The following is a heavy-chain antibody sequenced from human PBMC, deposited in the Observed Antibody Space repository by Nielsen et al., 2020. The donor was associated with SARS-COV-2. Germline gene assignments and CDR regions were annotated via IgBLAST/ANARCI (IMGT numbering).Heavy chain of an antibody. CDR1: GFTFTTFG. D-gene: IGHD3-22*01. Sequence: ASAKVSCKASGFTFTTFGISWVRQAPGQGLEWMGGISAYEGNTNYAQKFQGRVTMTTDTSTSTAYMELRSLRSDDTAVYYCARAQNYYDSSGYLRNDAFDIWGQGTMVTVST. CDR2: ISAYEGNT. J-gene: IGHJ3*02. CDR3: ARAQNYYDSSGYLRNDAFDI. V-gene: IGHV1-18*01.